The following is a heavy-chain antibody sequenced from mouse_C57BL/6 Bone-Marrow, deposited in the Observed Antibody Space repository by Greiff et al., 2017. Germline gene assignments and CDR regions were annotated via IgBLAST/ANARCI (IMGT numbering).Heavy chain of an antibody. CDR3: AREDYGNYGFAY. CDR2: IDPSDSYT. Sequence: QVQLQQPGAELVKPGASVKLSCKASGYTFTSYWMPWVKQRPGQGLEWIGEIDPSDSYTNYNQKFKGKATLTVDTSSSTAYMQLSSLTSEDSAVYYCAREDYGNYGFAYWGQGTLVTVSA. CDR1: GYTFTSYW. V-gene: IGHV1-50*01. J-gene: IGHJ3*01. D-gene: IGHD2-1*01.